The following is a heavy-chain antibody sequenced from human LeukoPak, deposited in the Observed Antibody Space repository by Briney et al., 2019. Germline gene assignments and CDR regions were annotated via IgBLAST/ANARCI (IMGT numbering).Heavy chain of an antibody. CDR3: ARDLGRVTNWFDP. V-gene: IGHV3-66*01. D-gene: IGHD4-23*01. Sequence: GGSLRLSCAASGFTVSSNYMSWVRQAPGKGLEWVSVIYSGGSTYYADSVKGRFTISRDNSKNTLYLQMNSLRAEDTAVYYCARDLGRVTNWFDPWGQGTLVTVSS. J-gene: IGHJ5*02. CDR1: GFTVSSNY. CDR2: IYSGGST.